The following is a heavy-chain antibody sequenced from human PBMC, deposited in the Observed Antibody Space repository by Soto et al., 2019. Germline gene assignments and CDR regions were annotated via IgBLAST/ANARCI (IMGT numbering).Heavy chain of an antibody. Sequence: QVQLVQSGAEVKKPGSSVKVSCKASGGTFSSYAISWVRQAPGQGLEWMGGIIPISDTTNYAQKFQGRVTRNADESTSTAYMELSSLRSEDTDVYYCARSQGSSTSLDIYYYYYYGMDVWGQGTTVTVS. J-gene: IGHJ6*02. CDR1: GGTFSSYA. CDR3: ARSQGSSTSLDIYYYYYYGMDV. D-gene: IGHD2-2*01. CDR2: IIPISDTT. V-gene: IGHV1-69*01.